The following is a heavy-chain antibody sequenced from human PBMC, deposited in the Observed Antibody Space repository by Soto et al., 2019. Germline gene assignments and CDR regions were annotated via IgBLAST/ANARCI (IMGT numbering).Heavy chain of an antibody. CDR3: ASGVATGGY. Sequence: QVQLVQSGGEVKKPGASVKVSCKASGYTFTSYGITWVRQAPGQGLEWMGWISTYSGYTNYAQNLQGRVTMTKDTSTSTAYMELRSLRSDDTAVYYCASGVATGGYCGQGTLVTVSS. CDR2: ISTYSGYT. D-gene: IGHD5-12*01. V-gene: IGHV1-18*01. CDR1: GYTFTSYG. J-gene: IGHJ4*02.